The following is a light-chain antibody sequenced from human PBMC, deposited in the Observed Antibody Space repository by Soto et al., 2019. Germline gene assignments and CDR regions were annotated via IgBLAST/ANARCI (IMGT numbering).Light chain of an antibody. CDR2: DDS. CDR3: QVWDTNRNPVI. J-gene: IGLJ2*01. Sequence: SYILTQPPSVSVAPGQTATITCGGDDIGDKGVQWYQQRPGQAPLLVVYDDSDRPSGIPERYSGTNSENTAALIISRVEAGDEADYYCQVWDTNRNPVIFGGGIKLTVL. CDR1: DIGDKG. V-gene: IGLV3-21*02.